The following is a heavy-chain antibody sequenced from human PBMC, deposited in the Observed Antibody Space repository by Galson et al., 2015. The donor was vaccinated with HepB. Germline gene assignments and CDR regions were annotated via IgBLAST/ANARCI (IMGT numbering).Heavy chain of an antibody. CDR3: ARITMIVVVNSMAFDY. Sequence: SLRLSCAASGFTFSDYYMSWIRQAPGKGLEWVSYISSSSSYTDYADSVKGRFTISRDNAKNSLYLQMNSLRAEDTAVYYCARITMIVVVNSMAFDYWGQGTLVTVSS. V-gene: IGHV3-11*06. D-gene: IGHD3-22*01. CDR2: ISSSSSYT. J-gene: IGHJ4*02. CDR1: GFTFSDYY.